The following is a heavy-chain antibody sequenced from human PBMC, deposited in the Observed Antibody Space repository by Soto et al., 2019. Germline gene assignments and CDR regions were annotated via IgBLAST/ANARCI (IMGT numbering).Heavy chain of an antibody. CDR1: GCSISSYY. CDR2: IYYSGST. V-gene: IGHV4-59*01. Sequence: QVQLQESGPGLVKPSETLSLTCTVSGCSISSYYWSWIRQPPGKGLEWIGYIYYSGSTNYNPSLKSRVTISVDTSKNQFSLKLSSVTAADTAVYYCARDSSGVMAGWYFDLWGRGTLVTVSS. D-gene: IGHD3-16*01. CDR3: ARDSSGVMAGWYFDL. J-gene: IGHJ2*01.